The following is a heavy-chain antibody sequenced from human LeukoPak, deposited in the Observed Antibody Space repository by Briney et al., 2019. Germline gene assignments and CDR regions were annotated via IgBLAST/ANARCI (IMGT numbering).Heavy chain of an antibody. J-gene: IGHJ3*02. CDR3: ARPRWLFLFDAFDI. CDR2: IFHTGST. Sequence: SETLSLTCTVSGDSISSGNYWGWIRQPPGKGLEWIGSIFHTGSTYFNLSLKSRVTMSVDASKNQFSLKLSSVTAADTAVYYCARPRWLFLFDAFDIWGQGTMVAVSS. V-gene: IGHV4-38-2*02. D-gene: IGHD3-22*01. CDR1: GDSISSGNY.